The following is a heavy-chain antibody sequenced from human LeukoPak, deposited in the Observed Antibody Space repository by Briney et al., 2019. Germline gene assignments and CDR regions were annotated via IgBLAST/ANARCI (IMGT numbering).Heavy chain of an antibody. D-gene: IGHD2-2*01. CDR3: ARENCSSTTCYGGPLDY. V-gene: IGHV1-46*01. J-gene: IGHJ4*02. CDR2: LNPSGGST. CDR1: GYTFTSYY. Sequence: ASVKVSCKASGYTFTSYYMHWVRQAPGQGLEWMGILNPSGGSTSYAQKFQGRVTMTRDMSTSTVYMELSSLRPEDTAVYYCARENCSSTTCYGGPLDYWGQGTLVTVSS.